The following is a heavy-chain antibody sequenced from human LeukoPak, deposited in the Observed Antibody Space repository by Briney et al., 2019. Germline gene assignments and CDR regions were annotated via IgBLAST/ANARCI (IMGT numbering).Heavy chain of an antibody. CDR3: ARGGTVTTAPIDY. CDR2: INPSSGST. V-gene: IGHV1-46*01. Sequence: EASVKVSCKASGYTFTSYYMHWVRQAPGQGLEWMGIINPSSGSTSYAQKFQGRVTMTRDTSTSTVDMGLSSLTFEDTAVYYCARGGTVTTAPIDYWGQGTLVTVSS. D-gene: IGHD4-17*01. J-gene: IGHJ4*02. CDR1: GYTFTSYY.